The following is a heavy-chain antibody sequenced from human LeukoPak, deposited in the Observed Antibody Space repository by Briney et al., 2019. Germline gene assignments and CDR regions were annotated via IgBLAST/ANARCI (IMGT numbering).Heavy chain of an antibody. V-gene: IGHV4-59*01. D-gene: IGHD5-24*01. Sequence: SETLSLTCTVSGGSNSSYYWSWIRQPPGKGLEWIGYIYYSGSTNYNPSLKSRVTISVDTSKNQFSLKLSSVTAADTAVYYCARDLNRDGYDYWGQGTLVTVSS. CDR1: GGSNSSYY. J-gene: IGHJ4*02. CDR3: ARDLNRDGYDY. CDR2: IYYSGST.